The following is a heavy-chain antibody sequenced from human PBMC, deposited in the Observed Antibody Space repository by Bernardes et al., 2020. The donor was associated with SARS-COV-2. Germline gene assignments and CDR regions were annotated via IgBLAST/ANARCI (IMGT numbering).Heavy chain of an antibody. V-gene: IGHV3-7*01. D-gene: IGHD3-3*01. CDR2: IKQDGSEN. Sequence: GGSLRLSCATSGFTFSNYWMTWVRQAPGKGLEWVANIKQDGSENHFVDSVKGRFTISRDNAKNSLYLQMNSLRAEDTAVYYCAKPPLRFLEWPYLGGFDYWGQGTLVTVSS. CDR3: AKPPLRFLEWPYLGGFDY. CDR1: GFTFSNYW. J-gene: IGHJ4*02.